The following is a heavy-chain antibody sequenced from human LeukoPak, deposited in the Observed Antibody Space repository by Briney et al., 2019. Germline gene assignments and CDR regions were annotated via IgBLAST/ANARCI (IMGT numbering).Heavy chain of an antibody. D-gene: IGHD5-24*01. CDR2: ISGPGPST. CDR3: AKKEMPHAFDL. J-gene: IGHJ3*01. CDR1: GFSFRRYA. V-gene: IGHV3-23*01. Sequence: GGSLRLSCAASGFSFRRYAMNWVRQAPGRGLEWVAVISGPGPSTVYADSVKGRFTISRDNSKNTLFLQLDSLRVEDTAIYYCAKKEMPHAFDLWGQGTMVTVSS.